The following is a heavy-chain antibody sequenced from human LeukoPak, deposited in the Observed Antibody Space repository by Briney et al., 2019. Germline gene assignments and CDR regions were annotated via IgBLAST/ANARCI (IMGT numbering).Heavy chain of an antibody. Sequence: GGSLRLSCAASGFTFSDYYMSWIRQAPGKGLEWVSFITGSSRSINYADSVKSRFTISRDNAKSSMYLQMNSLRAEDTAVYFCARVVYRYGYAFDIWGQGTEVTVSS. V-gene: IGHV3-11*06. CDR1: GFTFSDYY. CDR2: ITGSSRSI. CDR3: ARVVYRYGYAFDI. D-gene: IGHD5-18*01. J-gene: IGHJ3*02.